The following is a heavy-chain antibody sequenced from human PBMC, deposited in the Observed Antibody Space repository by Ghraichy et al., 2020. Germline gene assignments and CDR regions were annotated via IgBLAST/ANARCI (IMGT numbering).Heavy chain of an antibody. CDR2: IDWDDDK. Sequence: SGPTLVKPTQTLTLTCTVSGFSLSASGMAVSWIRQPPGKALEWLARIDWDDDKYYSTSLKTRLSISKDTSKDQVVLRMTNMDPVDTATYYCARMRFFDMYAFDLWGQGTMVAVSP. J-gene: IGHJ3*01. D-gene: IGHD3-3*01. CDR3: ARMRFFDMYAFDL. CDR1: GFSLSASGMA. V-gene: IGHV2-70*11.